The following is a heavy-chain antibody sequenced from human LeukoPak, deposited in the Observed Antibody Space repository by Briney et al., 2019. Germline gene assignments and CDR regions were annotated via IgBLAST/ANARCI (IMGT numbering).Heavy chain of an antibody. V-gene: IGHV3-21*01. CDR1: GFTFSSYS. D-gene: IGHD3-22*01. CDR3: ARGYDTSGYYYEYFDY. J-gene: IGHJ4*02. Sequence: GSLRLSCAASGFTFSSYSMNWVRQAPGKGLEWVSSISSSSSYIYYADSVKGRFTISRDNSKNTLYLQMNSLRAEDTAVYYCARGYDTSGYYYEYFDYWGQGTLVTVSS. CDR2: ISSSSSYI.